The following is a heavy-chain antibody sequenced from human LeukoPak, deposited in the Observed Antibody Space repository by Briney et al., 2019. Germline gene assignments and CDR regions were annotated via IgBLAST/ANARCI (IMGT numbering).Heavy chain of an antibody. V-gene: IGHV1-2*02. Sequence: ASVKASCKASGYTFTGYYINWVRQAPGQGLEWMGWINSNSGGTNYAQKFQGRVTITRDTSISTAYMELSRLRSDDTAMYYCARRSDYGGLDYWGQGTLVTVSS. CDR1: GYTFTGYY. J-gene: IGHJ4*02. CDR2: INSNSGGT. D-gene: IGHD4-23*01. CDR3: ARRSDYGGLDY.